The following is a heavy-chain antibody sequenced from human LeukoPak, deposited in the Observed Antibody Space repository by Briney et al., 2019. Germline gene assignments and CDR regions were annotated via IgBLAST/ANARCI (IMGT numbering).Heavy chain of an antibody. D-gene: IGHD2-15*01. V-gene: IGHV3-20*04. J-gene: IGHJ3*02. CDR3: ASHSSGGSCAYDAFDI. CDR2: INWNGGSN. Sequence: GGTLRLSCAASGFTFDDYCMSWVRQAPGKGLEWVSGINWNGGSNGYADSVKGRFTISRDNAKNSLYLQMNTLRAEDTALYYCASHSSGGSCAYDAFDICRQGTMVTVSS. CDR1: GFTFDDYC.